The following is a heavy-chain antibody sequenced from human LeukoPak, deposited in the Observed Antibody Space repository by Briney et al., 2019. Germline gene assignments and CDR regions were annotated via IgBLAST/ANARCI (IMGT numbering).Heavy chain of an antibody. V-gene: IGHV3-48*01. Sequence: GGSLRLSCAASGFTFSNAWMSWVRQAPGKGLEWVSYISSSSSTIYYADSVKGRFTISRDNAKNSLYLQMNSLRAEDTAVYYCARDSDGDYVDAFDIWGQGTMVTVSS. CDR3: ARDSDGDYVDAFDI. CDR2: ISSSSSTI. D-gene: IGHD4-17*01. CDR1: GFTFSNAW. J-gene: IGHJ3*02.